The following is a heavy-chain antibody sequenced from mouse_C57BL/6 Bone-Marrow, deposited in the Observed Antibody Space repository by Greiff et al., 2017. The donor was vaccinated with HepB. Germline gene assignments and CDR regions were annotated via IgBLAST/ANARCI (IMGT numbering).Heavy chain of an antibody. V-gene: IGHV1-5*01. Sequence: VHVKQSGTVLARPGASVKMSCKTSGYTFTSYWMHWVKQRPGPGLEWIGAIYPGNSDTSYNQKFKGKAKLTAVTSASTAYMELSSLTNEDSAVYYCTRDYYGSSSGFAYWGQGTLVTVSA. D-gene: IGHD1-1*01. CDR2: IYPGNSDT. CDR3: TRDYYGSSSGFAY. J-gene: IGHJ3*01. CDR1: GYTFTSYW.